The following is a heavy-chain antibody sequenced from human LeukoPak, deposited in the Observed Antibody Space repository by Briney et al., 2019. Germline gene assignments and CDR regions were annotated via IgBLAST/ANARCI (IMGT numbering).Heavy chain of an antibody. CDR3: ARGVGRFGELTGY. CDR1: GGSFSGYY. V-gene: IGHV4-34*01. Sequence: PSETLSLTCAVYGGSFSGYYWSWIRQPPGKGLEWIGEINHSGSTNYNPSLESRVTISADTSKNQFSLKLSSVTAADTAVYYCARGVGRFGELTGYWGQGTLVTVSS. D-gene: IGHD3-16*01. J-gene: IGHJ4*02. CDR2: INHSGST.